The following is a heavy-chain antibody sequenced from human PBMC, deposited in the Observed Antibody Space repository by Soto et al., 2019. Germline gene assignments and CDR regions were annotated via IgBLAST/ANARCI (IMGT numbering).Heavy chain of an antibody. D-gene: IGHD3-10*01. CDR1: GGSISSSSYY. Sequence: QLQLQESGPGLVKPSETLSLTCTVSGGSISSSSYYWGWIRQPPGKGLEWIGSIYYSGSTYYNPSLKSRVTISVDTSKNQFSLKLSSVTAADTAVYYCATRTRDYYYGSGSYYKYFDYWGQGTLVTVSS. J-gene: IGHJ4*02. CDR2: IYYSGST. V-gene: IGHV4-39*01. CDR3: ATRTRDYYYGSGSYYKYFDY.